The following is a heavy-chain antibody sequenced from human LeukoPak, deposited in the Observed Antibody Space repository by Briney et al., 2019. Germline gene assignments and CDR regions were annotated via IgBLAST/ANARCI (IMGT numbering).Heavy chain of an antibody. CDR3: ARAANWHDDDWFGH. V-gene: IGHV7-4-1*02. D-gene: IGHD1-1*01. CDR2: INTNTGNP. Sequence: ASVNVSCKASGYTFSSYAMNWVRQAPGQRPESTGCINTNTGNPTYAQGFTGRFVFSLDTSVSTAYLQISSLKAEDTAVYYCARAANWHDDDWFGHWGQGTLVTVSS. J-gene: IGHJ5*02. CDR1: GYTFSSYA.